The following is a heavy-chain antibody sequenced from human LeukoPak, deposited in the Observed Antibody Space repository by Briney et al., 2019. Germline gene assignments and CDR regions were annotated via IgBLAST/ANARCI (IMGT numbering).Heavy chain of an antibody. V-gene: IGHV1-2*04. CDR1: EYIFTGYY. CDR2: INPNTGVT. D-gene: IGHD6-13*01. J-gene: IGHJ4*02. Sequence: ASVKVSCKASEYIFTGYYMHWVRQAPGQGLEWMGWINPNTGVTNYAQKFQGWVTMTRDTSINTAYMELSRLKSDDTAVYYCARAGYSSSWRPYYFDYWGQGTLVTVSS. CDR3: ARAGYSSSWRPYYFDY.